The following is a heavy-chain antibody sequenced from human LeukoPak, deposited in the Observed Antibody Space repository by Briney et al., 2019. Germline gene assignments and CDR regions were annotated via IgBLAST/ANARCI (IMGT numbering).Heavy chain of an antibody. D-gene: IGHD2-15*01. V-gene: IGHV1-24*01. CDR1: GYTLTELS. J-gene: IGHJ5*02. CDR2: FDPEDGET. Sequence: ASVKVSCKVSGYTLTELSMHWVRQAPGKGLEWMGGFDPEDGETIYAQKFQGRVTMTEDTSTDTAYMELSSLRSEDTAVYYCATTVGLYCSGGSCYSGDWFDPWGQGTLVTVSS. CDR3: ATTVGLYCSGGSCYSGDWFDP.